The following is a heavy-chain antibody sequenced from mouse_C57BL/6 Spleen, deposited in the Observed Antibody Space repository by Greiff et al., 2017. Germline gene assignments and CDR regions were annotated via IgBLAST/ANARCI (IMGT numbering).Heavy chain of an antibody. CDR2: ISDGGSYT. CDR1: GFTFSSYA. Sequence: EVQLVESGGGLVKPGGSLKLSCAASGFTFSSYAMSWVRQTPEKRLEWVATISDGGSYTYYPDNVKGRFTISRDNAKNNLYLQMSHLKSEDTAMYYCARAYYGNYEGWFAYWGQGTLVTVSA. V-gene: IGHV5-4*01. D-gene: IGHD2-10*01. CDR3: ARAYYGNYEGWFAY. J-gene: IGHJ3*01.